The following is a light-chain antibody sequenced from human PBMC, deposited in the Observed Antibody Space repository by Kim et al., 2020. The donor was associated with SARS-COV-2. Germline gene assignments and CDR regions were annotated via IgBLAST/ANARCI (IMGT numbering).Light chain of an antibody. CDR2: DAS. V-gene: IGKV1-33*01. CDR1: QDINVY. CDR3: QQYDNLPPLT. Sequence: SLGDRVTITCQARQDINVYLAWYQQKPQKAPRLLIYDASNLETGVPSRFSGSGSGTNFTFAISSLQPQDIATYYCQQYDNLPPLTFGGGTKVEIK. J-gene: IGKJ4*01.